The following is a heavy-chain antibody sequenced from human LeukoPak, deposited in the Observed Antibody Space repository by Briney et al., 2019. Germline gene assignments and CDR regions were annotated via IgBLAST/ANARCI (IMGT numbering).Heavy chain of an antibody. CDR1: GFTFTSSA. CDR2: IVVGSGNT. V-gene: IGHV1-58*02. D-gene: IGHD4-17*01. J-gene: IGHJ6*02. CDR3: AADIPTFFDYGDYSAYYYYGMDV. Sequence: SVKVSCKASGFTFTSSAMQWVRQARGQRLEWIGWIVVGSGNTNYAQKFQERVTITRDMSTSTAYMELSSLRSEDTAVYFWAADIPTFFDYGDYSAYYYYGMDVWGQGTTVTVSS.